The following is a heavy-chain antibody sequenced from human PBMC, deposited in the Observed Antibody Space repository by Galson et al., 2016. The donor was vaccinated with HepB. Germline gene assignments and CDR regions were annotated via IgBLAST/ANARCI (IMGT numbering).Heavy chain of an antibody. CDR3: ARADYYVSSGYFGAFDI. CDR2: VNTYTGDA. V-gene: IGHV1-18*01. D-gene: IGHD3-22*01. Sequence: SVKVSCKASSDTLSNYGFSWVRQAPGQGLEWMGGVNTYTGDADYPQNLQDRVAMTTDTSTKTAYMELRSLRSDDTAVYFCARADYYVSSGYFGAFDIWGQGTMVTVSS. J-gene: IGHJ3*02. CDR1: SDTLSNYG.